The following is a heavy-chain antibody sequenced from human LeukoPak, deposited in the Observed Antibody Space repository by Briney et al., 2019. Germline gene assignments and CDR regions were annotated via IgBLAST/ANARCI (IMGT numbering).Heavy chain of an antibody. CDR2: ISSSGSTI. Sequence: GGSLRLSCAPSGFTFSDYYMTWIRQAPGKGLEWVSYISSSGSTIYYADSVKGRFTISRDNSKNTLYLQMNSLRAEDTAVYYCARRSGIAVAGAFDYWGQGTLVTVSS. CDR1: GFTFSDYY. D-gene: IGHD6-19*01. J-gene: IGHJ4*02. V-gene: IGHV3-11*01. CDR3: ARRSGIAVAGAFDY.